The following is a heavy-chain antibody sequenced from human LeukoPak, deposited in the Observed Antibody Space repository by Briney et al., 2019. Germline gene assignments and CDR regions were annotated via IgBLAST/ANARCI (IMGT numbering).Heavy chain of an antibody. CDR1: GGSISSSSYY. V-gene: IGHV4-39*01. J-gene: IGHJ4*02. CDR3: ARYYYGSGSYLYPSDY. D-gene: IGHD3-10*01. CDR2: IYYSGST. Sequence: SETLPLTCTVSGGSISSSSYYWGWIRQPPGKGLEWIGSIYYSGSTYYNPSLKSRVTISVDTSKNQFSLKLSSVTAADTAVYYCARYYYGSGSYLYPSDYWGQGTLVTVSS.